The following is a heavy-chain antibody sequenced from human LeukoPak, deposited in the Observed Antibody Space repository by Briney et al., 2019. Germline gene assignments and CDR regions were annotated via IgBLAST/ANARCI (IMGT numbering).Heavy chain of an antibody. D-gene: IGHD6-19*01. J-gene: IGHJ4*02. CDR1: GGSISSYY. CDR2: IYTSGST. V-gene: IGHV4-4*07. Sequence: SETLSLTCTVSGGSISSYYWSWIRQPAGKGLEWIGRIYTSGSTNYNPSLKSRVTMSVDTSKNQFSPKLSSVTAADTAVYYCARRTVAGTSLDYWGQGTLVTVSS. CDR3: ARRTVAGTSLDY.